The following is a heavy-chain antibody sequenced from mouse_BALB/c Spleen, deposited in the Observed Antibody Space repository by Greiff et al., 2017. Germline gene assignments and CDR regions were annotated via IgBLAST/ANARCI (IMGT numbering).Heavy chain of an antibody. D-gene: IGHD2-4*01. CDR3: ASISTMITPFAY. CDR2: INPYNGAT. Sequence: EVQLQQSGPELVKPGASVKISCKASGYSFTGYYMHWVKQSHVKSLEWIGRINPYNGATSYNQNFKDKASLTVDKSSSTAYMELHSLTSEDSAVYYCASISTMITPFAYWGQGTLVTVSA. V-gene: IGHV1-26*01. J-gene: IGHJ3*01. CDR1: GYSFTGYY.